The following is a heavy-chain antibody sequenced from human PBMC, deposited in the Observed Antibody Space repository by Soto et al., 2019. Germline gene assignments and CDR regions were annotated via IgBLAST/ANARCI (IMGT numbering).Heavy chain of an antibody. V-gene: IGHV1-69*05. J-gene: IGHJ6*02. CDR3: ARGYDFWKVYYYGMDV. CDR2: IIPIFGNT. Sequence: SVKVSCKASGGTFSSYAISWVRQAPGQGLEWMGGIIPIFGNTKYSQKFQGRVTITRDTSASTAYMELSSLRSEDTAVYYCARGYDFWKVYYYGMDVWGQGTTVTVSS. CDR1: GGTFSSYA. D-gene: IGHD3-3*01.